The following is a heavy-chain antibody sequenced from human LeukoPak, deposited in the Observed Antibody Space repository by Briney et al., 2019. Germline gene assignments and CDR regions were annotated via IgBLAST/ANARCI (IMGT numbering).Heavy chain of an antibody. J-gene: IGHJ5*02. CDR3: AKMTRQLVRYLNNWFDP. D-gene: IGHD6-13*01. CDR1: GFTFSSYA. V-gene: IGHV3-23*01. CDR2: ISGSGGST. Sequence: GGSLRLSCAASGFTFSSYAMSWVRQAPGKGLEWVSAISGSGGSTYYADSVKGRLTISRDNSKNTLYLQMNSLRAEDTAVYYCAKMTRQLVRYLNNWFDPWGQGTLVIVSS.